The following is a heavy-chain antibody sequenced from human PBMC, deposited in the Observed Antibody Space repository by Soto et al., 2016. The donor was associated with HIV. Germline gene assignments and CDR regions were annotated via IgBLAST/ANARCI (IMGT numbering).Heavy chain of an antibody. CDR3: ATDAGYSSGWGFDY. CDR1: KFTVSSNY. V-gene: IGHV3-66*01. Sequence: EVQLVESGGGLVQPGGSLRLSCAAAKFTVSSNYMTWVRRAPGKGLEWVSLIYSGGRTYYADSVRGRFTISRDSSKNTLYLQMNSLRAEDTAVYYCATDAGYSSGWGFDYWGQGTLVSVSS. CDR2: IYSGGRT. J-gene: IGHJ4*02. D-gene: IGHD6-19*01.